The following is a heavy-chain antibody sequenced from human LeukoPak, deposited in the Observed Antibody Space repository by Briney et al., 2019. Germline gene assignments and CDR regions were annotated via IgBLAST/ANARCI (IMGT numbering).Heavy chain of an antibody. CDR3: ATNLMVGRDAFDI. J-gene: IGHJ3*02. CDR2: ISYNGST. V-gene: IGHV4-59*08. Sequence: SETLSLTCAVSGGSISSYYWSWIRQPPGKGLEWIGYISYNGSTKYNPSLKSRVTISVDTSKNQFSLRLSSVTAADTAMYYCATNLMVGRDAFDIWGQGTRVTVSS. D-gene: IGHD3-10*02. CDR1: GGSISSYY.